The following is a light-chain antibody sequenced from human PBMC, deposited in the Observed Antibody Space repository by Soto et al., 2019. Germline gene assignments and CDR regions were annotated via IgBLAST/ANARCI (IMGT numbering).Light chain of an antibody. CDR2: DVT. V-gene: IGLV2-11*01. J-gene: IGLJ2*01. Sequence: QSALTQPRSVSGSPGQSVTISCTGTSSDVGGYDYVSWHQQHPGKDPKLIIYDVTKRPSGVPDRFSGSKSGNTATLIISGLQADDEADYYCCSYAGTSTVFGGGTKLTVL. CDR1: SSDVGGYDY. CDR3: CSYAGTSTV.